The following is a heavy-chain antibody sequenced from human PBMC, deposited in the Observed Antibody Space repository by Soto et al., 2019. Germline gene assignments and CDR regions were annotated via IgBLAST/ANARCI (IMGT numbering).Heavy chain of an antibody. V-gene: IGHV1-69*12. CDR3: AREVGSGYNYDKDYYYGMDV. J-gene: IGHJ6*02. D-gene: IGHD5-18*01. Sequence: QVQLVQSGAEAKRPGSSVKVSCKASGTTFSSYAISWVRQAPGQGLEWMGGIIPLFGTANYAQKFQGRATITADESTSTAFMELSSLRSEDTAVYYCAREVGSGYNYDKDYYYGMDVWGQGTTVAVSS. CDR2: IIPLFGTA. CDR1: GTTFSSYA.